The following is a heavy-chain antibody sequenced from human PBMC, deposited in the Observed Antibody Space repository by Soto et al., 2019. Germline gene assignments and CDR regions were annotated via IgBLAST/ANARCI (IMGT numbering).Heavy chain of an antibody. D-gene: IGHD3-3*01. CDR1: GLTFSSYW. CDR3: ARSITTLGVVTISDDNWFDP. CDR2: IKPDGSEK. Sequence: EGQLVESGGGLVQPGGSLRLSCEASGLTFSSYWMTWVRQAPGKGLEWVADIKPDGSEKYYVDSVEGRFTISRDNAKNSIYHEMNSLRVEDTAVYYCARSITTLGVVTISDDNWFDPWGQGTPVTVSS. J-gene: IGHJ5*02. V-gene: IGHV3-7*03.